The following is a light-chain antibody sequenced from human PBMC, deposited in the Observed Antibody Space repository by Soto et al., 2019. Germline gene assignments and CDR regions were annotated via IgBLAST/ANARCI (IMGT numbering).Light chain of an antibody. CDR1: QSVRSTF. Sequence: VLPQSPDTLSLSPGDRVTLSCRASQSVRSTFLGWYQQKPGQAPRLLIYGASNTAAGIPDRFSGSASGTDFTLTISRQEPDDSAVYYCQQYHDSPMNTFGQGTKLEIK. CDR3: QQYHDSPMNT. V-gene: IGKV3-20*01. J-gene: IGKJ2*01. CDR2: GAS.